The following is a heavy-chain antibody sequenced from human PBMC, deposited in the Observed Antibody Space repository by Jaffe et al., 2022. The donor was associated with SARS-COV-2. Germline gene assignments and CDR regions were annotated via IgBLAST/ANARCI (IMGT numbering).Heavy chain of an antibody. Sequence: EVQLVESGGGLVQPGGSLRLSCAASGFTFSSYWMSWVRQAPGKGLEWVANIKQDGSEKYYVDSVKGRFTISRDNAKNSLYLQMNSLRAEDTAVYYCARRGYDILTGYSFYYYYYGMDVWGQGTTVTVSS. V-gene: IGHV3-7*03. CDR3: ARRGYDILTGYSFYYYYYGMDV. CDR1: GFTFSSYW. CDR2: IKQDGSEK. J-gene: IGHJ6*02. D-gene: IGHD3-9*01.